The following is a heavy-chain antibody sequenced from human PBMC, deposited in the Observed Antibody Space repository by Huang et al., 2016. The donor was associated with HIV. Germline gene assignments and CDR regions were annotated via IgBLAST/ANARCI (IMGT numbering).Heavy chain of an antibody. V-gene: IGHV2-5*02. CDR1: GFSLNHKGVG. CDR2: IYWDDDK. CDR3: AHIGRLGNYYMDV. Sequence: QITLKESGPTVIKPTQTLTLTCSLSGFSLNHKGVGVGWIRQPPGKALEWLVLIYWDDDKRFTPSLKNRITITKDTSKNQVVFTMTNLDPMDTGTYYCAHIGRLGNYYMDVWGNGTTVTVSS. J-gene: IGHJ6*03. D-gene: IGHD7-27*01.